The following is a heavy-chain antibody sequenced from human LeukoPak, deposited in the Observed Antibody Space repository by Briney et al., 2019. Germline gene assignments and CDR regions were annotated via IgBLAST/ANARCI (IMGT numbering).Heavy chain of an antibody. J-gene: IGHJ4*02. V-gene: IGHV3-21*01. D-gene: IGHD4-23*01. CDR3: ASYGGFTSATLVDLL. Sequence: MAGGSLRLSCAASGFSFSVYSMNWVRQAPGKGLEWVSSISSRSYTDYADSGRGRFTISRDNAKKSLFLQMNSLRAEDTAVYYCASYGGFTSATLVDLLWGQGTLVTVSS. CDR2: ISSRSYT. CDR1: GFSFSVYS.